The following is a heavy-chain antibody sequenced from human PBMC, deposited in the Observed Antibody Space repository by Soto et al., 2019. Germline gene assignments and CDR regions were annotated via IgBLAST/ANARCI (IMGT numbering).Heavy chain of an antibody. CDR3: TRVTGARNGFDP. D-gene: IGHD1-26*01. V-gene: IGHV4-4*02. CDR2: IYYNGAT. Sequence: QVQLQESGPRLVRPSGTLSLTCAVSGGSIYSSDWWSWVRQPPGKGLEWIGEIYYNGATNYNPSLKSRVTISLDKSENHFSLNLTSVTAADTAVYYCTRVTGARNGFDPWGQGARVAVSS. J-gene: IGHJ5*02. CDR1: GGSIYSSDW.